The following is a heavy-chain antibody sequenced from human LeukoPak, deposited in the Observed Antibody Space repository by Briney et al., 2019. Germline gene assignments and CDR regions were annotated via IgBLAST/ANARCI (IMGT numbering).Heavy chain of an antibody. J-gene: IGHJ6*03. CDR1: GFTFRNAW. V-gene: IGHV3-15*01. CDR3: TTEGVVIAIMENYYYMDV. D-gene: IGHD2-21*01. CDR2: IISKTDGGTT. Sequence: GSLRHSCAASGFTFRNAWMSWVRQAPGKGLEWVGRIISKTDGGTTDYAAPVKGRFTISRDDSKNTLYLLMNSLKTEDTAVYYCTTEGVVIAIMENYYYMDVWGKGTTVTVSS.